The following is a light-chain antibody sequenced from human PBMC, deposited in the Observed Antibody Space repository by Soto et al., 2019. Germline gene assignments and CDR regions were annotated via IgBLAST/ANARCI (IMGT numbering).Light chain of an antibody. CDR2: GAS. Sequence: EIVITQSPGTLSLSPGGRAALSCRASQSVSSNYLAWYQQKPGQAPRLIIYGASTRANGIPARFSGSGSGTELTLTISSLQSEDFAVYYCQQYNNWPSWTFGQGTKVDIK. CDR1: QSVSSN. V-gene: IGKV3-15*01. CDR3: QQYNNWPSWT. J-gene: IGKJ1*01.